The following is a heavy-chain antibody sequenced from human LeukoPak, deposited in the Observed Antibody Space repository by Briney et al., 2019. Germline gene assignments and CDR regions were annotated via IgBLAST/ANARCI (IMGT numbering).Heavy chain of an antibody. CDR3: AGCSSTSCSYYYYYYGIDV. CDR1: GGSITSSSYY. V-gene: IGHV4-39*01. CDR2: INYSGRT. J-gene: IGHJ6*02. Sequence: HPETLSLTCTVSGGSITSSSYYWGWIRQPPGKGLKWMGSINYSGRTYYNPSLKSRVTIAVHGSKNQFSEKLSSVSAAGTAVYYCAGCSSTSCSYYYYYYGIDVWGQGTTVTVSS. D-gene: IGHD2-2*01.